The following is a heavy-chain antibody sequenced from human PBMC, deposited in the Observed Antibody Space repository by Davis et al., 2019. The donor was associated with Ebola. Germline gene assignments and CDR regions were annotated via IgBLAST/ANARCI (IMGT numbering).Heavy chain of an antibody. CDR3: ARQSGSGSDIDY. CDR2: IYPGDSDT. Sequence: KVSCKGSGYSFTSYWIGWVRQMPGKGLEWMGIIYPGDSDTRYSPSFQGQVTISADKSVNTAYLEWTSVRTSDTAMYYCARQSGSGSDIDYWGQGTLVTVSS. CDR1: GYSFTSYW. V-gene: IGHV5-51*01. J-gene: IGHJ4*02. D-gene: IGHD5-12*01.